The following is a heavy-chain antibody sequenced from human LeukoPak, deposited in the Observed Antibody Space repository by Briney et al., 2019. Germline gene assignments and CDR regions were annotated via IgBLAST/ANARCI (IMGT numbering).Heavy chain of an antibody. CDR1: GFTFSSYS. D-gene: IGHD2-2*01. V-gene: IGHV3-48*01. CDR2: ISSSSSTI. Sequence: AGGSLRFSCAASGFTFSSYSMNWVRQAPGKGLEWVSYISSSSSTIYYADSVKGRFTISRDNAKNSLYLQMNSLRAEDTAVYYCARSENSYCSSTSCYPGNPFDPWGQGTLVTVSS. J-gene: IGHJ5*02. CDR3: ARSENSYCSSTSCYPGNPFDP.